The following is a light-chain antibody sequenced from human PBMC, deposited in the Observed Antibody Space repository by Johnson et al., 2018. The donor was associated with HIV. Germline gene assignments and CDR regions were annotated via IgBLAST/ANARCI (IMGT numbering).Light chain of an antibody. CDR2: ENN. V-gene: IGLV1-51*02. CDR1: SSNIGNNY. Sequence: QSVLTQPPSMSAAPGQKVTISCSASSSNIGNNYVSWYQQLPGTAPKLLIYENNKRPSGIPDRFSGSTSGTSATLGITGLPTGDEADYYCATWDSSLSAYVFGPGTKVTIL. J-gene: IGLJ1*01. CDR3: ATWDSSLSAYV.